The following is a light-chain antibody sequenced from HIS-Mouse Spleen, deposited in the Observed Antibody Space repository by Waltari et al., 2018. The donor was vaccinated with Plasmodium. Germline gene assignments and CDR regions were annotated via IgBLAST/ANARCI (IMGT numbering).Light chain of an antibody. Sequence: DIVMTQSPDSLAVSLGERATINCKSTQSVLYSSNNTNYLAWYQQKPGKPPKLLIYWASTRESGVPDRFSGSGSGTDFTLTISSLQAEDVAVYYCQQYYSTPYTFGQGTKLEIK. V-gene: IGKV4-1*01. CDR1: QSVLYSSNNTNY. CDR2: WAS. CDR3: QQYYSTPYT. J-gene: IGKJ2*01.